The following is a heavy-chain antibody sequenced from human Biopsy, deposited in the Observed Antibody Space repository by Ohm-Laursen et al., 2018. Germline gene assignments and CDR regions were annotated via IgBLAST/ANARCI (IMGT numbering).Heavy chain of an antibody. J-gene: IGHJ4*02. CDR2: IYYTGST. CDR3: ARDSRGGHLNTTLITGKNLDS. V-gene: IGHV4-59*01. D-gene: IGHD3-16*01. CDR1: RDSISNYY. Sequence: SDTPSLTCSVSRDSISNYYWTWIRQSPGKGLGWIGYIYYTGSTNYNPSVKSRVTISVDTSKNQFSLKLNSVTAADTAVYFCARDSRGGHLNTTLITGKNLDSWGQGILVTVSS.